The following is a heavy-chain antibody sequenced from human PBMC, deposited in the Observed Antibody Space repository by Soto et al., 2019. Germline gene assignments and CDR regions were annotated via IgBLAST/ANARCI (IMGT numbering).Heavy chain of an antibody. J-gene: IGHJ6*02. CDR3: AIDLLTNGRAGRDGYNLVLDYYYGMDV. CDR1: GFTFSSYA. CDR2: ISGSGGST. D-gene: IGHD5-12*01. V-gene: IGHV3-23*01. Sequence: GGSLRLSCAASGFTFSSYAMSWVRQAPGKGLEWVSAISGSGGSTYYADSVKGRFTISRDNSKNTLDLQMNSLRAEDTAVYYCAIDLLTNGRAGRDGYNLVLDYYYGMDVWGQGTTVTVSS.